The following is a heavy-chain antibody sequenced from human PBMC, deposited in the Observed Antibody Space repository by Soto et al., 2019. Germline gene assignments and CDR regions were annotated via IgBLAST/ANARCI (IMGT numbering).Heavy chain of an antibody. D-gene: IGHD3-22*01. V-gene: IGHV1-69*01. J-gene: IGHJ4*02. CDR2: IIPIFGTA. CDR1: GGTFSSYA. Sequence: VKVSCKASGGTFSSYAISCVLQAPGQGLEWMGGIIPIFGTANYAQKFQGRVTITADESTSTAYMELSSLRSEDTAVYYCASVYYDSSGPQNWGQGTLVTVSS. CDR3: ASVYYDSSGPQN.